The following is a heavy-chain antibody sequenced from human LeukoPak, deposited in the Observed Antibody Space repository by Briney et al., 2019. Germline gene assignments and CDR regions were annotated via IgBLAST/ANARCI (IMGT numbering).Heavy chain of an antibody. J-gene: IGHJ4*02. CDR1: GFTFSSYA. CDR2: ISYDGSNK. D-gene: IGHD3-10*01. V-gene: IGHV3-30-3*01. Sequence: GGSLRLSCAASGFTFSSYAMHWVRQAPGKGLEWVAVISYDGSNKYYADSVKGRFTISRDNSKNTLYLQMNSLRAEDTAVYYCARDGLRFGELVFAGSDYRGQGTLVTVSS. CDR3: ARDGLRFGELVFAGSDY.